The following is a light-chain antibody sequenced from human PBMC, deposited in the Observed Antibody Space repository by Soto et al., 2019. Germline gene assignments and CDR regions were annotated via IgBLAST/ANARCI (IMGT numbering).Light chain of an antibody. CDR3: QQYYSYPLT. CDR2: AAS. J-gene: IGKJ4*01. CDR1: QGISSY. Sequence: AIRMPQSQSSCSASTGDRVPIPGGASQGISSYLAWYQQKPGKAPKLLIYAASTLQSGVPSRFSGSGSGTDFTLTISCLQSEDFATYYCQQYYSYPLTFGGGTQGDIK. V-gene: IGKV1-8*01.